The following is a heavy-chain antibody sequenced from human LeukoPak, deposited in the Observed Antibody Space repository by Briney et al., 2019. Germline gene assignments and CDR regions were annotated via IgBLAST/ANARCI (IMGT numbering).Heavy chain of an antibody. CDR2: ISSSDTI. J-gene: IGHJ4*02. V-gene: IGHV3-48*01. Sequence: GGSLRLSCATSGFTFRSYTMNWVRQAPGKGLEWVSHISSSDTIYQADSVKGRFTISRDNAKNPLYLQMNSLRAEDTAVYYCGRAVAGRFDYWGQGTLVTVSS. D-gene: IGHD6-19*01. CDR1: GFTFRSYT. CDR3: GRAVAGRFDY.